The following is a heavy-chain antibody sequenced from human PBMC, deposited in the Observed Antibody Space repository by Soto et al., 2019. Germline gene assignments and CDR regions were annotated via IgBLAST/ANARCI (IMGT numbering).Heavy chain of an antibody. CDR1: GGSISSYY. D-gene: IGHD3-3*01. J-gene: IGHJ6*04. CDR2: IYYSGST. V-gene: IGHV4-59*01. CDR3: ARGRIFWGGSCMDV. Sequence: SETLSLTCTVSGGSISSYYWSWIRQPPGKGLEWIGYIYYSGSTNYNPSLKSRVTISVDTSKNQFSLKLSSVTAADTAVYYCARGRIFWGGSCMDVWGKGTTVTVP.